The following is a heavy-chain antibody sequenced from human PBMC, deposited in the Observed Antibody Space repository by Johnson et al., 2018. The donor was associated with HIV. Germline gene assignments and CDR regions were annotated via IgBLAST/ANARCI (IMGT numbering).Heavy chain of an antibody. CDR2: ISYDGSNK. J-gene: IGHJ3*02. V-gene: IGHV3-30-3*01. CDR3: ARDRWSTIMGAFDI. CDR1: GFTFSSYA. Sequence: QVKLLESGGGVVQPGRSLRLSCAVSGFTFSSYAMHWVRQAPGKGLEWVVVISYDGSNKYYADSVKGRFTISRDNSKNTLYLQMNSLRAEDTAVYYCARDRWSTIMGAFDIWGQGTMVTVSS. D-gene: IGHD5/OR15-5a*01.